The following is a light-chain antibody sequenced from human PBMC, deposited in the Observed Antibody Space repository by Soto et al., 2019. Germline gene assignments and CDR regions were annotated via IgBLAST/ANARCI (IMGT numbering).Light chain of an antibody. CDR2: KAS. CDR3: QQLNSYPLIT. CDR1: QIISTS. Sequence: DIQMTQSPSTMSASVGDRVTFTCRASQIISTSLAWYQQKPGKAPKLLIYKASSLESGVPSRFSGSGSGTGFTLTISSLQPDDFATYYCQQLNSYPLITFGQGTRLEI. J-gene: IGKJ5*01. V-gene: IGKV1-5*03.